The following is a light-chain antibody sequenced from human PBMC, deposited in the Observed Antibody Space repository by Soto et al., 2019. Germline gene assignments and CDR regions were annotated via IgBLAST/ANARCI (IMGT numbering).Light chain of an antibody. V-gene: IGKV3-20*01. CDR2: GAS. J-gene: IGKJ3*01. CDR1: QSVSSSY. CDR3: QQYGSSPET. Sequence: DIMLTQSPGTLSLSPGERATLSCRASQSVSSSYLACYQQKPGQAPRLLIYGASSRATGIPDRFSGSGSGTDFTLTISSLEPEDFAVYYCQQYGSSPETFGPGTKVDIK.